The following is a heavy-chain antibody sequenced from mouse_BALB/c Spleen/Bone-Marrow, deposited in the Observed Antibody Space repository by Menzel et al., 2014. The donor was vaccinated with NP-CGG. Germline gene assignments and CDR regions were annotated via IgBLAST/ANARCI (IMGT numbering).Heavy chain of an antibody. D-gene: IGHD1-1*01. V-gene: IGHV1-26*01. Sequence: EVQLQQSGPELVKPGASVKISCKASGYSFTGYYIHWVKQSHVKSLEWIGRINPYNGATSYNQNFKDKASLTVDKSSSTAYMELHSPTSEDSAVYYCARYDFYSSSFFDYWGQGTTLTVSS. CDR1: GYSFTGYY. CDR3: ARYDFYSSSFFDY. CDR2: INPYNGAT. J-gene: IGHJ2*01.